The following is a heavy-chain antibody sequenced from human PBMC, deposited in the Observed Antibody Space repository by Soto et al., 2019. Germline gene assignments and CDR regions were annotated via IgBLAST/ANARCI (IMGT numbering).Heavy chain of an antibody. Sequence: QVQLQESGPGLVKPSGTLSLTCAVSSGSISSSNWWSWVRQPPGKGLEWIGEIYHSGSTNYNPSLKTRVSIPVDKPKNQFSLKLSSGTAADTAVYYCAAIAAAGRRGDYWGQGTLVTVSS. CDR3: AAIAAAGRRGDY. CDR1: SGSISSSNW. V-gene: IGHV4-4*02. CDR2: IYHSGST. J-gene: IGHJ4*02. D-gene: IGHD6-13*01.